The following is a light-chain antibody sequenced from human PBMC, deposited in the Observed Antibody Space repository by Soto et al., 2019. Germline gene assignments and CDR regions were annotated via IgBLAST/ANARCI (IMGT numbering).Light chain of an antibody. Sequence: QSVLTQPRSVSGSPGQSVTFSCTGTSGDIGAYNYVSWYQFHPGKAPKMFIYDVNKRPSGVPDRFSGSKSGNTASLTISWLQAEDEADYYCCSYAHTSRVFGGGTKVTVL. CDR1: SGDIGAYNY. CDR3: CSYAHTSRV. V-gene: IGLV2-11*01. J-gene: IGLJ3*02. CDR2: DVN.